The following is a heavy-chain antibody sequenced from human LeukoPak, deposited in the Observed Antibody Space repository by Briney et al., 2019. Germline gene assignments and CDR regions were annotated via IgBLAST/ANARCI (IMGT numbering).Heavy chain of an antibody. CDR2: IYTSGST. CDR1: GGSISSYY. V-gene: IGHV4-4*07. Sequence: SETLSLTCTVSGGSISSYYWSWIRQPAGKGLEWIGRIYTSGSTNYNPSLKSRVTISVDTSKNQFSLKLSSVTAADTAVYYCARAGGIQLWLYYFDYWGQGTLVTVSS. CDR3: ARAGGIQLWLYYFDY. D-gene: IGHD5-18*01. J-gene: IGHJ4*02.